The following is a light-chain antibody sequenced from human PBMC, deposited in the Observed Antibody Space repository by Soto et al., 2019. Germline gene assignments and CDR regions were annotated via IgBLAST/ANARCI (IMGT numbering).Light chain of an antibody. V-gene: IGLV1-44*01. Sequence: QSVLTQPPSASGTPGQRVTISCSGSSSNIGSNTVTWYQQLPGTAPKALIYNNNQRPSGVPDRFSGSKSGTSASLAISGLQSEDEADYYCAAWDDSLRGVTFGGGTKLTVL. CDR3: AAWDDSLRGVT. J-gene: IGLJ2*01. CDR2: NNN. CDR1: SSNIGSNT.